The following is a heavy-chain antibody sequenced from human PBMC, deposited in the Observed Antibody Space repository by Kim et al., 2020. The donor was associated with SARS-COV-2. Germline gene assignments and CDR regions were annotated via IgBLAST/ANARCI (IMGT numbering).Heavy chain of an antibody. J-gene: IGHJ4*02. CDR1: GFSVTNTW. D-gene: IGHD6-13*01. CDR3: SWGVGIAGPGNYFDY. Sequence: GGSLRLSCAASGFSVTNTWMNWVRQAPGKGLEWVGRITSVGATHSAAPVKGRFTISRDDSKNTLYLQMDSLETEDTGVYYCSWGVGIAGPGNYFDYWGQG. CDR2: ITSVGAT. V-gene: IGHV3-15*01.